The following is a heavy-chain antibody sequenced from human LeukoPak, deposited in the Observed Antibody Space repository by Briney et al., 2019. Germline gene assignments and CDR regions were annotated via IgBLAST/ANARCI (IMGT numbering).Heavy chain of an antibody. J-gene: IGHJ4*02. CDR3: AKVYYYGSGSGPDY. CDR2: IDHDGINT. D-gene: IGHD3-10*01. CDR1: GFTFSTYW. Sequence: GGSLRLSCAASGFTFSTYWMHWVRQAPGKGLVWVSRIDHDGINTYYADSVKGRFTISRDNSKNTLYLQMNSLRAEDTAVYYCAKVYYYGSGSGPDYWGQGTLVTVSS. V-gene: IGHV3-74*01.